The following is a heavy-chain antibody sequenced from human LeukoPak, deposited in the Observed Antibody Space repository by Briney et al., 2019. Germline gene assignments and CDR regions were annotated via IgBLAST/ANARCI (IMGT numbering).Heavy chain of an antibody. V-gene: IGHV4-4*07. CDR2: IYNGGII. J-gene: IGHJ5*02. Sequence: SETLSLTYSVSGASISSYYWSWIRQPAGKGLEWIGRIYNGGIITYNPSLKSRVTMSIDTSNNQFSLRLRFVTAADTAVYYCARDSGTTGEVKFDPWGQGTLVTVSS. CDR3: ARDSGTTGEVKFDP. CDR1: GASISSYY. D-gene: IGHD3-10*01.